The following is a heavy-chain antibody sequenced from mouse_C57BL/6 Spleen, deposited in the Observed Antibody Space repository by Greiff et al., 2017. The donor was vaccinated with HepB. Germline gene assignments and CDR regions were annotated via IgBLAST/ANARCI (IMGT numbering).Heavy chain of an antibody. CDR2: IYPGSGST. V-gene: IGHV1-55*01. J-gene: IGHJ2*01. Sequence: QVQLKQPGAELVKPGASVKMSCKASGYTFTSYWITWVKQRPGQGLEWIGDIYPGSGSTNYNEKFKSKATLTVDTSSSTAYMQLSSLTSEDSAVYYCARTATMALYFDYWGQGTTLTVSS. D-gene: IGHD2-1*01. CDR3: ARTATMALYFDY. CDR1: GYTFTSYW.